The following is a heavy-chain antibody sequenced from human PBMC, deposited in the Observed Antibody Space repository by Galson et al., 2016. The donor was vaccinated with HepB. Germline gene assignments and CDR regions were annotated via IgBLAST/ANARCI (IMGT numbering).Heavy chain of an antibody. V-gene: IGHV4-59*01. CDR3: ARGGLALGYCSGGSCSADS. Sequence: SETLSLTCTVSGGSISSYYWTWIRQPPRKGLEWIGSIYYNGRTNYNPSLKSRVTISVNTSENQFSLKLSSVTAADTAVYYCARGGLALGYCSGGSCSADSWGQGTLVTVSS. CDR1: GGSISSYY. D-gene: IGHD2-15*01. CDR2: IYYNGRT. J-gene: IGHJ5*01.